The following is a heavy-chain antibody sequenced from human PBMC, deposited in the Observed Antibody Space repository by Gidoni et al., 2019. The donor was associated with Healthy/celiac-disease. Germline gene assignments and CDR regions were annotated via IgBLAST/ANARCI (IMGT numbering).Heavy chain of an antibody. V-gene: IGHV3-21*01. Sequence: EVQLVESGGGLVKPGGSLRLSCAASGFTFSSYSMNWVRQAPGKGLEWVSSISSSSSYIYYADSVKGRFTISRDNAKNSLYLQMNSLRAEDTAVYYCARGGYCSSTSCPYYYYGMDVWGQGTTVTVSS. D-gene: IGHD2-2*01. J-gene: IGHJ6*02. CDR2: ISSSSSYI. CDR1: GFTFSSYS. CDR3: ARGGYCSSTSCPYYYYGMDV.